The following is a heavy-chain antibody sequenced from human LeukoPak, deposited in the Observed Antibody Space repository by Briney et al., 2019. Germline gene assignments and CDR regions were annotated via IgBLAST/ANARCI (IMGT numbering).Heavy chain of an antibody. Sequence: SESLSLTCTVSGGSISSYYWSWIRQPAGKGLEWIGRIYTRVGTAYNPSLQSRVTMPFDASKKRFSLNRSCLTAASRAVFYIAGDRRYGDHPRGDYWGQGTLVTVSS. D-gene: IGHD4-17*01. CDR3: AGDRRYGDHPRGDY. J-gene: IGHJ4*02. V-gene: IGHV4-4*07. CDR1: GGSISSYY. CDR2: IYTRVGT.